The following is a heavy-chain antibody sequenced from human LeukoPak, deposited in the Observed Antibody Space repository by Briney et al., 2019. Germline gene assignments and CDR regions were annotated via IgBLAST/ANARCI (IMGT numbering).Heavy chain of an antibody. J-gene: IGHJ4*02. CDR1: DYTFTSYG. V-gene: IGHV1-18*01. D-gene: IGHD6-19*01. CDR2: ISTYNGNT. CDR3: ARLSKEAVAGRSFDY. Sequence: ASVKVSCKAPDYTFTSYGFSWVRQAPGQGLEWMGWISTYNGNTNYAQKFQGRVTITADESTSTAYMELSSLRSEDTAVYYCARLSKEAVAGRSFDYWGQGTLVTVSS.